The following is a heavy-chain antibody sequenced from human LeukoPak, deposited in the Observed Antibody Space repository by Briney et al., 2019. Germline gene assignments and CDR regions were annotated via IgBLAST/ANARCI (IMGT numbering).Heavy chain of an antibody. D-gene: IGHD3-10*01. CDR2: ISGSGGNT. CDR3: VASRGVTRAKTEY. V-gene: IGHV3-23*01. J-gene: IGHJ4*02. CDR1: GFSISSSA. Sequence: PGGSLRLSYAASGFSISSSAMSWVRQAPGKGLEWVSAISGSGGNTFYADSVKGRFTISRDNSKNTLYLQMNSLRAEDTAVYYCVASRGVTRAKTEYWGRGTLVTVSS.